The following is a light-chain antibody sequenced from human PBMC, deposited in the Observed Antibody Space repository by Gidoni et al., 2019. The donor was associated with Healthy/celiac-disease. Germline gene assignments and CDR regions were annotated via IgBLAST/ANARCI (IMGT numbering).Light chain of an antibody. CDR3: SSYTSSSTPYV. CDR1: SSDVGGYNY. J-gene: IGLJ1*01. CDR2: DVS. Sequence: QSALTPPASVSGSPGQAITISCTGTSSDVGGYNYVSWYQQHPGKAPKLMIYDVSNRPSGVSNRFSGAKSGNTASLTISGLKAEDEADYYCSSYTSSSTPYVFGTGTKVTVL. V-gene: IGLV2-14*01.